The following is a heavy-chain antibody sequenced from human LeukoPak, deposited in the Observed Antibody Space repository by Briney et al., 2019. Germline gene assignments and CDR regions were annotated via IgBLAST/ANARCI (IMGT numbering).Heavy chain of an antibody. CDR2: INHSGST. CDR3: ARALTYSSSWYSGWFDP. Sequence: SETLSLTCAVYGGSFSGYYWSWIRQPPGKGLEWIGEINHSGSTNYNPSPKSRVTISVDTSKNQFSLKLSSVTAADTAVYYCARALTYSSSWYSGWFDPWGQGTLVTVSS. V-gene: IGHV4-34*01. CDR1: GGSFSGYY. D-gene: IGHD6-13*01. J-gene: IGHJ5*02.